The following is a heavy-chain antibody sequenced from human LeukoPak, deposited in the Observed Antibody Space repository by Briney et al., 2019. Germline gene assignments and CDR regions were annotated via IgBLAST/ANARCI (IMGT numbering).Heavy chain of an antibody. J-gene: IGHJ6*03. V-gene: IGHV3-23*01. CDR3: AKRGDHFYTDV. CDR1: GFTFTTYA. Sequence: GSLRLSCAASGFTFTTYAMSWVRQAPGKGLEWVSTISATGGSTYYADSVKGRFTISRDNSKNTLYLQMNSLRAEDTAVYYRAKRGDHFYTDVWGKGTTVTVSS. D-gene: IGHD2-21*02. CDR2: ISATGGST.